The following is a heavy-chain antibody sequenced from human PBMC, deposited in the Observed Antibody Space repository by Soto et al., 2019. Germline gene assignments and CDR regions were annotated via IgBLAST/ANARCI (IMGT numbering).Heavy chain of an antibody. J-gene: IGHJ4*02. V-gene: IGHV3-15*01. CDR2: VLSKTDGGTT. D-gene: IGHD3-3*01. CDR3: AAGTGRSDFDY. Sequence: GVSLRLSCAASGFTFNIAWMSWVRQAPGKGLEWVGRVLSKTDGGTTDYAAPVKGRFTISRDDSKNTLYLQMNSLKSEDTAVYYCAAGTGRSDFDYWGQGTLVTVSS. CDR1: GFTFNIAW.